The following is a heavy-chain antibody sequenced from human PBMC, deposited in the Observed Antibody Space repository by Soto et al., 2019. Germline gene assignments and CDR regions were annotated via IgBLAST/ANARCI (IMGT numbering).Heavy chain of an antibody. V-gene: IGHV3-30-3*01. CDR3: ARVGTGGYDLIDWFDP. J-gene: IGHJ5*02. CDR2: ISYDGSNK. CDR1: GFTFSSYA. Sequence: QVQLVESGGGVVQPGRSLRLSCAASGFTFSSYAMHWVRQASGKGLEWVAVISYDGSNKYYADSVKGRFTISRDNSKNTLYLQMNSLRAEDTAVYYCARVGTGGYDLIDWFDPWGQGTLVTVSS. D-gene: IGHD5-12*01.